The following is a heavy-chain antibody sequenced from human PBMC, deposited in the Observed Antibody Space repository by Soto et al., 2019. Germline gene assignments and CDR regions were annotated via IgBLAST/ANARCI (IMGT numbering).Heavy chain of an antibody. D-gene: IGHD4-17*01. CDR1: GFTFSSYS. V-gene: IGHV3-23*01. Sequence: GSLRLSCAASGFTFSSYSMSWIRQAPGKGLEWSAISGSGGSNKYYADSVKGRFTISRDNSKNTLYLQMNSLRAEDTAVYYCASSFAIGDYSSNYYYYGMDVWGQGTTVTVSS. CDR2: ISGSGGSNK. CDR3: ASSFAIGDYSSNYYYYGMDV. J-gene: IGHJ6*02.